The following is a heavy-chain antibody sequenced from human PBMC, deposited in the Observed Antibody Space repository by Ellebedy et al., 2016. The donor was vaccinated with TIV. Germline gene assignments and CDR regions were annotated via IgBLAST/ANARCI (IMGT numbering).Heavy chain of an antibody. Sequence: AASVKVSCKASGYTFTGYYMHWVRQAPGQGLEWMGWINPNSGGTNYAQKFQGRVTMTRDTSISTAYMELSRLRSDDTAVYYCAILDSSGYEIHDAFDIWGQGTMVTVSS. J-gene: IGHJ3*02. CDR2: INPNSGGT. D-gene: IGHD3-22*01. CDR1: GYTFTGYY. CDR3: AILDSSGYEIHDAFDI. V-gene: IGHV1-2*02.